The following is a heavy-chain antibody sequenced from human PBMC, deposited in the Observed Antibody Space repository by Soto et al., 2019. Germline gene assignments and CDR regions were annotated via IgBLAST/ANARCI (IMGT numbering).Heavy chain of an antibody. V-gene: IGHV4-31*03. Sequence: SETLSLTCTVSGGSISSGGYWSWIRQHPGKGLEWIGYIYYSGSTYYNPSLKSRVTISVDTSKNQFSLKMSSVTAADTAVYFCARHLRRNVWLDSWGQGTLVTVSS. CDR1: GGSISSGGY. CDR3: ARHLRRNVWLDS. J-gene: IGHJ4*02. CDR2: IYYSGST.